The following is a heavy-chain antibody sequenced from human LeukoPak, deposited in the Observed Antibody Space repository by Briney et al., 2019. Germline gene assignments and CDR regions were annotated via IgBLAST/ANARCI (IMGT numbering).Heavy chain of an antibody. J-gene: IGHJ4*02. Sequence: SETLSLTCTVSGDSISRSTYYWAWIRQPPGKGLEWIGSVYYGRSPYFNPSLESRATISVDTSKNHFSLKMSSVTAADTAVYYGARSSETGPFSYWGQGPRVTAPS. CDR3: ARSSETGPFSY. D-gene: IGHD6-25*01. V-gene: IGHV4-39*02. CDR2: VYYGRSP. CDR1: GDSISRSTYY.